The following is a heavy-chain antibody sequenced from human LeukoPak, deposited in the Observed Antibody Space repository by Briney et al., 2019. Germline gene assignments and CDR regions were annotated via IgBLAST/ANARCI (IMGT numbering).Heavy chain of an antibody. CDR1: GYTLTELS. J-gene: IGHJ3*02. Sequence: ASENVSCKVSGYTLTELSMHWVRQAPGKGLEWMGGFDPEDGETIYAQKFQGRVTMTEDTSTDTAYMELSSLRSEDTAVYYCATLRVRWSSDAFDIWGQGTMVTVSS. D-gene: IGHD4-23*01. CDR3: ATLRVRWSSDAFDI. V-gene: IGHV1-24*01. CDR2: FDPEDGET.